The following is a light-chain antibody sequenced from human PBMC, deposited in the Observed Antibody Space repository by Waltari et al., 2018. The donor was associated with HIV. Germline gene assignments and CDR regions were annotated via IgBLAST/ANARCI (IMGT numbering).Light chain of an antibody. CDR1: SSDVAGCNP. CDR2: DVS. CDR3: CSYAGNYTLV. J-gene: IGLJ3*02. V-gene: IGLV2-11*01. Sequence: QSALTQPRSVSGSPGQSVTISCPGTSSDVAGCNPLSWYQQHPGKAPKFMIYDVSKQPSGVPDRFSGSKSGNTASLTISGLQAEDEADYYCCSYAGNYTLVFGGGTKLTVL.